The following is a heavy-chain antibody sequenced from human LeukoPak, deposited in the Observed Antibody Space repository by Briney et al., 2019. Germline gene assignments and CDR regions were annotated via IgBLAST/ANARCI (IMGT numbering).Heavy chain of an antibody. CDR3: ARGQDGSGSPYYYYYMDV. Sequence: SETLSLTCTVSGGSISSGSYYWSWIRQPAGKGLEWIGRIYTSGSTNYNPSLKSRVTISVDTSKNQFSLKLSSVTAADTAVYYCARGQDGSGSPYYYYYMDVWGKGTTVTVSS. V-gene: IGHV4-61*02. J-gene: IGHJ6*03. CDR1: GGSISSGSYY. CDR2: IYTSGST. D-gene: IGHD3-10*01.